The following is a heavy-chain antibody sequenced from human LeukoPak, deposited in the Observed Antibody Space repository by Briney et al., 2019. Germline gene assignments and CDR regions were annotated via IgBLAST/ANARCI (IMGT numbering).Heavy chain of an antibody. D-gene: IGHD6-19*01. CDR2: ITNSGGST. CDR3: AKISVTLTRDY. Sequence: PGGSLRLSCAASGFTFNNYAMTWVRQAPGKGLEWVSAITNSGGSTHYADSVKGRFTISRDNSKNTLFLQMNSLRADDTAVYYCAKISVTLTRDYWGQGTLVTVSS. J-gene: IGHJ4*02. CDR1: GFTFNNYA. V-gene: IGHV3-23*01.